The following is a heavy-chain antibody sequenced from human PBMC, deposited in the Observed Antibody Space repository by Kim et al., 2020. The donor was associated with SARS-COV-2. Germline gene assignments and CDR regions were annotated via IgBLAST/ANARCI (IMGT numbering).Heavy chain of an antibody. Sequence: NPSLKSRVTISVDTSKNQFALKLSSVPAADTAMYYCARGAYSSSWSPGGYWGQGTLVTVSS. D-gene: IGHD6-13*01. CDR3: ARGAYSSSWSPGGY. J-gene: IGHJ4*02. V-gene: IGHV4-59*09.